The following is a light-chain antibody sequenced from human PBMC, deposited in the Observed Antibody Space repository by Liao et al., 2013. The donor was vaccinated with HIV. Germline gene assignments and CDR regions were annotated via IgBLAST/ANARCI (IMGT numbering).Light chain of an antibody. Sequence: SYELTQPPSVSVSPGQSASITCTGNDLGNKYACWYQKKPGQSPRLVIYEHIKRPSGIPERFSGSNSGNTATLTISGTQAMDEADYYCQAWDATTVIFGGGTKLTVL. CDR3: QAWDATTVI. V-gene: IGLV3-1*01. CDR2: EHI. J-gene: IGLJ2*01. CDR1: DLGNKY.